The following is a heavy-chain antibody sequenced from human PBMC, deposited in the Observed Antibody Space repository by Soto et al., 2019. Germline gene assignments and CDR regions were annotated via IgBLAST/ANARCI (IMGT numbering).Heavy chain of an antibody. D-gene: IGHD2-2*01. J-gene: IGHJ4*02. CDR3: AKDTYSRSWYF. V-gene: IGHV3-23*05. CDR2: IDKSGGDT. Sequence: GGALRLSCAASGFTFTNYLMTWVRQAPGKGLEWVSSIDKSGGDTYYADSVKGRFTISRDNSKNTLYLQMNGLRAEDTALYYCAKDTYSRSWYFWGQGTLVTVSS. CDR1: GFTFTNYL.